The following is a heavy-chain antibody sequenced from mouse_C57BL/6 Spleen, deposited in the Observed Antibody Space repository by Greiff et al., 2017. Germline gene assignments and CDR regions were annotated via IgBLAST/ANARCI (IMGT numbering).Heavy chain of an antibody. CDR3: ARSLRQGYARDY. V-gene: IGHV1-69*01. CDR1: GYTFTSYW. D-gene: IGHD2-12*01. CDR2: IDTSDSYT. J-gene: IGHJ4*01. Sequence: QVQLQQPGAELVMPGASVKLSCKASGYTFTSYWMHWVKQRPGQGLEWIGEIDTSDSYTNYTQKFKGKSTLTVDKSSSTDYMQLSCLTSEYSEGYYCARSLRQGYARDYWGQGTSVTVSS.